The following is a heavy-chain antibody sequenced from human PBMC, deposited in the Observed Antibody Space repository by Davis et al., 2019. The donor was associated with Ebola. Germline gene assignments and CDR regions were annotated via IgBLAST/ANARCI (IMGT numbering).Heavy chain of an antibody. J-gene: IGHJ5*02. Sequence: GGSLRLSCVDSGFTFSSYWMTRVRQAPGKGLEWVANIKQDGSEKYYVDSVKGRFTISRDNAKNSLYLQMNSLRAEDTAVYYCARDLVDTSDPWGQGTLVTVSS. CDR3: ARDLVDTSDP. CDR1: GFTFSSYW. D-gene: IGHD5-18*01. V-gene: IGHV3-7*03. CDR2: IKQDGSEK.